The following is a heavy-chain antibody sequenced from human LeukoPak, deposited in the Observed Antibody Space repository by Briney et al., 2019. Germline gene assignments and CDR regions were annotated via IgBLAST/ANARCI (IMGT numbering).Heavy chain of an antibody. Sequence: ASVKVSCKASGYTFTSYGISWVRQAPGRGLEWMGWISAYNGNTNYAQKLQGRVTMTTDTSTSTAYMELRSLRSDDTAVYYCARRIAAAGNYYFDYWGQGTLVTVSS. CDR1: GYTFTSYG. D-gene: IGHD6-13*01. J-gene: IGHJ4*02. CDR2: ISAYNGNT. V-gene: IGHV1-18*01. CDR3: ARRIAAAGNYYFDY.